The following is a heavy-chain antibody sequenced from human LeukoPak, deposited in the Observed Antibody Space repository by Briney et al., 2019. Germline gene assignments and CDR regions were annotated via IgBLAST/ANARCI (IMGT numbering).Heavy chain of an antibody. Sequence: GGSLRPSCAASGFTFSSYSMNWVRQAPGKGLEWVSSISSSSSYMYYADSVKGRFTISRDNAKNSLYLQMNSLRAEDTAVYYCARDVTIFGVVIMGAFDIWGQGTMVTVSS. V-gene: IGHV3-21*01. CDR2: ISSSSSYM. D-gene: IGHD3-3*01. J-gene: IGHJ3*02. CDR1: GFTFSSYS. CDR3: ARDVTIFGVVIMGAFDI.